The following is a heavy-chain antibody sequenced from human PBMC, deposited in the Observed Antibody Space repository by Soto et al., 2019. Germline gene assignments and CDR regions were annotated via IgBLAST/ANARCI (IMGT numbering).Heavy chain of an antibody. CDR3: ARGRARAWFDP. J-gene: IGHJ5*02. CDR1: GGSFSGYY. Sequence: SETLSLTCAAYGGSFSGYYWSWIRQPPGKGLEWIGEINHSGSTNYNPSLKSRVTISVDTSKNQFSLKLSSVTAADTAVYYCARGRARAWFDPWGQGTLVTVSS. V-gene: IGHV4-34*01. CDR2: INHSGST.